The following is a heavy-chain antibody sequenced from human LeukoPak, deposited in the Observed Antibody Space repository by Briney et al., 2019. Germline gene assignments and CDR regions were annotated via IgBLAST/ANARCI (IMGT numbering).Heavy chain of an antibody. CDR2: ISYDGSNK. D-gene: IGHD3-10*01. CDR1: GFTFRSHW. CDR3: AKDRFGEPRYWFDP. Sequence: PGGALRTSCGASGFTFRSHWMQWGRQAPGQGLEGVAVISYDGSNKYYADSVKGRFTISRDNSKNTLYLQMNSLRAEDTAVYYCAKDRFGEPRYWFDPWGQGTLVTVSS. V-gene: IGHV3-30*18. J-gene: IGHJ5*02.